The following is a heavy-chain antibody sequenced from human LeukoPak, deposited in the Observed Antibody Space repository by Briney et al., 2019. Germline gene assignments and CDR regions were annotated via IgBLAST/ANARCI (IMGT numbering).Heavy chain of an antibody. CDR3: ARAPNYFDSSGYLTTGS. CDR2: INHSGST. V-gene: IGHV4-34*09. Sequence: SETLSLTCAVYGGSFSGYYWSWIRQPPGKGLEWIGEINHSGSTNYNPSLKSRVTISVDTSKNQFSLKLSSVTAADTAVYYCARAPNYFDSSGYLTTGSWGQGTLVTVSS. CDR1: GGSFSGYY. D-gene: IGHD3-22*01. J-gene: IGHJ4*02.